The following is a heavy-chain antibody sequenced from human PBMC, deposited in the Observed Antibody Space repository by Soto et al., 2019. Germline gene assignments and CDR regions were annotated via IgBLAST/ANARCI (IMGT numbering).Heavy chain of an antibody. CDR2: ISSSSSYI. Sequence: EVQLVESGGGLVKPGGSLRLSCAASGFTFSNYNMNWVRQAPGKGLEWVSSISSSSSYIYYGDSVKGRFTISRDNAKNSLYLQMNSLRAEDTAVYYCARTLNSSGYYFAYWGQGTLVTVSS. CDR1: GFTFSNYN. CDR3: ARTLNSSGYYFAY. D-gene: IGHD3-22*01. V-gene: IGHV3-21*01. J-gene: IGHJ4*02.